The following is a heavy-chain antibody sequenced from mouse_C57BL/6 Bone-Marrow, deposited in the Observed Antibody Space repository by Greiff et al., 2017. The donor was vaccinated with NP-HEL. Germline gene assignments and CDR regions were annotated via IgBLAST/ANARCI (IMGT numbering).Heavy chain of an antibody. CDR1: GYTFTSYW. CDR2: IYPGSGST. J-gene: IGHJ4*01. CDR3: ASTVVAVDYAMDY. D-gene: IGHD1-1*01. Sequence: QVQLQQPGAELVKPGASVKMSCKASGYTFTSYWITWVKQRPGQGLEWIGDIYPGSGSTNYNEKFKSKATLTVDTSSSTAYMPLSSLTSEDSAVYYCASTVVAVDYAMDYWGQGTSVTVSS. V-gene: IGHV1-55*01.